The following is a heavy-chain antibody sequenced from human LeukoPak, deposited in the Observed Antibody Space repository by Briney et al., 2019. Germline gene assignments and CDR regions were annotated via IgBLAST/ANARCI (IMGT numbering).Heavy chain of an antibody. V-gene: IGHV1-2*04. D-gene: IGHD2-15*01. CDR3: ARGGTFDC. Sequence: GASVKVSCKASGYTFTSYGISWVRQAPGQGLEWMGWINPNSGGTNYAQKFQGWVTMTRDTSISTAYMELSRLRSDDTAVYYYARGGTFDCWGQGTLVTDSS. CDR2: INPNSGGT. J-gene: IGHJ4*02. CDR1: GYTFTSYG.